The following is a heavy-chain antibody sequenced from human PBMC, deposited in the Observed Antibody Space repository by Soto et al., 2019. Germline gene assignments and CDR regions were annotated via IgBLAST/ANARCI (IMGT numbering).Heavy chain of an antibody. CDR1: GFTFSSYG. J-gene: IGHJ4*02. CDR3: AREAFQEPFFDY. Sequence: QVQLVESGGGVVQPGRSLRLSCAASGFTFSSYGMHWVRQAPGKGLEWVAVIWYDGSNKYYADSVKGRFTISRDNSKNTPYQQMNSLRAEDTAVYYCAREAFQEPFFDYWGQGTLVTVSS. CDR2: IWYDGSNK. V-gene: IGHV3-33*01. D-gene: IGHD1-26*01.